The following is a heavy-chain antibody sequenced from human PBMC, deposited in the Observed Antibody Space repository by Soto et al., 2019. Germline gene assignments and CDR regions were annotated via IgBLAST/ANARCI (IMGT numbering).Heavy chain of an antibody. Sequence: QVQLVQSGAEVKKPGSSMKVSCKASGGTFSSYAISWVRQAPGQGLEWMGGIIPIFGTANYAQKFQGRVTITADKSTSTAYMELSSLRSEDTAVYYCARVLTAYCSGWFYWYFDLWGRGTLVTVSS. J-gene: IGHJ2*01. V-gene: IGHV1-69*06. CDR2: IIPIFGTA. D-gene: IGHD6-19*01. CDR1: GGTFSSYA. CDR3: ARVLTAYCSGWFYWYFDL.